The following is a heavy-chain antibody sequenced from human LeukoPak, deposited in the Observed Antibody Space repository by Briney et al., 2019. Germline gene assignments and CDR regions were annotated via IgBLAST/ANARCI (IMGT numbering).Heavy chain of an antibody. V-gene: IGHV3-30*19. D-gene: IGHD6-6*01. Sequence: TGGSLRLSCAASGFTFSSYGMHWVRQAPGKGLEWVAVISYDGSNKYYADSVKGRFTISRDNSKNTLYLQMNSLRAEDTAVYYCARGKGSSSGLYDWGQGTLVTVSS. J-gene: IGHJ4*02. CDR2: ISYDGSNK. CDR1: GFTFSSYG. CDR3: ARGKGSSSGLYD.